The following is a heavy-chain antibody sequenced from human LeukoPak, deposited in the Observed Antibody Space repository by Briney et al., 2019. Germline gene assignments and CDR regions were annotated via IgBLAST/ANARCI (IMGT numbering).Heavy chain of an antibody. D-gene: IGHD6-13*01. V-gene: IGHV3-30-3*01. CDR3: SRGGTSAGNSY. CDR2: ISDDGSRE. J-gene: IGHJ4*02. CDR1: GFTFSNYA. Sequence: PGRSLRLSCAASGFTFSNYAMHWVRQAPGKGLEWVAVISDDGSREYYGDSVKGRFTISRDNSKNTLYLQMNSLRAEDTAVYFCSRGGTSAGNSYWGQGTLVIVSS.